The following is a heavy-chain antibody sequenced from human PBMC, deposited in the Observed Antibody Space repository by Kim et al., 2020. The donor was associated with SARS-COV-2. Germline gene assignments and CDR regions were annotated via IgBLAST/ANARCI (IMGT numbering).Heavy chain of an antibody. CDR1: GFTFSSYA. V-gene: IGHV3-30*04. CDR2: ISYDGSNK. Sequence: GGSLRLSCAASGFTFSSYAMHWVRQAPGKGLEWVAVISYDGSNKYYADSVKGRFTISRDNSKNTLYLQMNSLRAEDTAVYYCARGETYYYDSSGYYYISYYGMDVWGQGTTVTVSS. CDR3: ARGETYYYDSSGYYYISYYGMDV. D-gene: IGHD3-22*01. J-gene: IGHJ6*02.